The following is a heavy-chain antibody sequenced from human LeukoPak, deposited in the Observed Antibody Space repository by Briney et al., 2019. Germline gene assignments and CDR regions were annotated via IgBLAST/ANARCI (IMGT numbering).Heavy chain of an antibody. CDR2: IYLGDSDT. Sequence: GGSLKTSCKGSGFSSTNSWIGWVRQVPGKGVGWMGIIYLGDSDTRYSPSFGGQVTLSDDKSLPTACLQGSSLRAPATVTYCCTRHPSSTRGWYLVDWGQGTLVTASS. D-gene: IGHD6-19*01. J-gene: IGHJ4*02. V-gene: IGHV5-51*01. CDR1: GFSSTNSW. CDR3: TRHPSSTRGWYLVD.